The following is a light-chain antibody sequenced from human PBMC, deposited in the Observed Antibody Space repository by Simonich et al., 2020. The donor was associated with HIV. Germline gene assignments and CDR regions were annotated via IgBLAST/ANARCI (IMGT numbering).Light chain of an antibody. J-gene: IGKJ3*01. CDR2: GAS. CDR1: QSVSSN. CDR3: QQSNNWPLT. Sequence: EIVMTQSPATLSVSPGERATLSCRASQSVSSNLAWYQQKPGQAPRLLIYGASTRATGSPARFSGSGSGTEFTLTISSMQSEDFAVYYCQQSNNWPLTFGPGTKVDIK. V-gene: IGKV3-15*01.